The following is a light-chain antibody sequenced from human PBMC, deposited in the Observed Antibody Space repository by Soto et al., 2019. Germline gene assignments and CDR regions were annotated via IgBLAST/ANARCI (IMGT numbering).Light chain of an antibody. CDR3: MQGAHWPLT. J-gene: IGKJ4*01. V-gene: IGKV2-30*01. CDR1: QSLVYSDGNTY. Sequence: DVGMTQSPLSLPVTLGQPASISCRSSQSLVYSDGNTYLSWFQQRPGQSPRRLIYKVSNRDSGVPDRFSGSGSVTDFTLKISRVEAEVVGVYYCMQGAHWPLTFGGGTKVEIK. CDR2: KVS.